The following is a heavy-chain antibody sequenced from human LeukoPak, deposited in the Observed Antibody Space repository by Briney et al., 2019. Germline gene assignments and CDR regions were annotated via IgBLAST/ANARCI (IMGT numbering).Heavy chain of an antibody. J-gene: IGHJ5*02. D-gene: IGHD3-10*01. CDR1: GGTFSSYA. CDR2: IIPIFGTA. V-gene: IGHV1-69*13. Sequence: SVKVSCKASGGTFSSYAISWVRQAPGQGLEWMGGIIPIFGTANYAQKFQGRVTITADESTSTAYMELSSLRSEDTAVYYCARGGLKEYWFDPWGQGTLVTVSS. CDR3: ARGGLKEYWFDP.